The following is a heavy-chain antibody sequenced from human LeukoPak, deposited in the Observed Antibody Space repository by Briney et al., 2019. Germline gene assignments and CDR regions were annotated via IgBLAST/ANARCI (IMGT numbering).Heavy chain of an antibody. CDR2: IIPIFGTA. CDR1: GGTFSSYA. CDR3: ASDSGYSYGVDY. J-gene: IGHJ4*02. V-gene: IGHV1-69*13. D-gene: IGHD5-18*01. Sequence: ASVKVSCKASGGTFSSYAISWVRQAPGQGLEWMGGIIPIFGTANYAQKFQGRVTITADESTSTAYMELSSLRSEDTAVYYCASDSGYSYGVDYWGQGTLVTVSS.